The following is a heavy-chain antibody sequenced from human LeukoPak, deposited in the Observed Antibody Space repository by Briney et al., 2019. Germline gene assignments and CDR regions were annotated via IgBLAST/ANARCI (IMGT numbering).Heavy chain of an antibody. V-gene: IGHV3-7*01. CDR2: IEQDGSEK. Sequence: PGGSLRLACAASGFRFSSYAMSWVRQAPGKGLEWVANIEQDGSEKNYVDSVKGRFTISRDNAKNSLYLQMNSLRAEDTAVYYCARAPRGVTPTTYFDYWGQGTLVTVSS. J-gene: IGHJ4*02. CDR1: GFRFSSYA. CDR3: ARAPRGVTPTTYFDY. D-gene: IGHD3-10*01.